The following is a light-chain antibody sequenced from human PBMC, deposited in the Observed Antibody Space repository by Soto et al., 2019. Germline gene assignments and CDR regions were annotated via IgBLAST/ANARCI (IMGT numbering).Light chain of an antibody. CDR2: GPS. CDR3: LEYVSSPWT. CDR1: QTVGGRY. Sequence: EIVLTQSAATLSLSLGERATLSCRASQTVGGRYLAWFQQKPGQTPRLLIYGPSTRAAGVPDRFSGRGSGTDFSRTINRLEPEGFAVYYCLEYVSSPWTFGQGTKV. J-gene: IGKJ1*01. V-gene: IGKV3-20*01.